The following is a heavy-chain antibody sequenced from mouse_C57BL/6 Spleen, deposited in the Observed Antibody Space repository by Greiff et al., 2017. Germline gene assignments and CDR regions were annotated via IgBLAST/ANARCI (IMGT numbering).Heavy chain of an antibody. J-gene: IGHJ4*01. CDR2: INPGSGGT. CDR1: GYAFTNYL. V-gene: IGHV1-54*01. Sequence: QVQLQQSGAELVRPGTSVKVSCKASGYAFTNYLIEWVKQRTGQGLEWIGVINPGSGGTNYNEKFKGKATLTADKSSSTAYMQLSSLTSEDSAVYFCARGGGDYWGQGTSVTVSS. CDR3: ARGGGDY.